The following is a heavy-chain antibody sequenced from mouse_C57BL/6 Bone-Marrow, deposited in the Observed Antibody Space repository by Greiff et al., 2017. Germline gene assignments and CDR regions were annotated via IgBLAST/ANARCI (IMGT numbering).Heavy chain of an antibody. J-gene: IGHJ3*01. CDR3: TPYDYEGPWFAY. V-gene: IGHV14-4*01. D-gene: IGHD2-4*01. CDR2: IDPENGDT. Sequence: DVKLVESGAELVRPGASVKLSCTASGFNIKDDYMHWVKQRPEQGLEWIGWIDPENGDTEYASKFQGKATITADTSSNTAYLQRSSLTSEDTAVYYCTPYDYEGPWFAYWGQGTLVTVSA. CDR1: GFNIKDDY.